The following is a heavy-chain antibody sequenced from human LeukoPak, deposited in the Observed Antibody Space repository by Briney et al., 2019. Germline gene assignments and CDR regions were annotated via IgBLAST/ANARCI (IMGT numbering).Heavy chain of an antibody. Sequence: ASVKVSCKASGYTFTGYYMHWVRQAPGQGLEWMGWINPNSGGTNYAQKFQGRVTMTRDTSISTAYMELSRLRSDDTAVYYCARAVYDSSGYYYYYMDVWGKGNTVTVS. CDR3: ARAVYDSSGYYYYYMDV. J-gene: IGHJ6*03. CDR2: INPNSGGT. D-gene: IGHD3-22*01. V-gene: IGHV1-2*02. CDR1: GYTFTGYY.